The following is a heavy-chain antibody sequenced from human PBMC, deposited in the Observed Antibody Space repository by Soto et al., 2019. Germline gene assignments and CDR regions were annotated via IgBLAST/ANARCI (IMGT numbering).Heavy chain of an antibody. J-gene: IGHJ4*02. CDR1: GLTFSSYW. CDR2: INSDGSST. D-gene: IGHD6-19*01. CDR3: AIAVAGPAGLAY. V-gene: IGHV3-74*01. Sequence: EVQLVESGGDLVQPGGSLRLSCAASGLTFSSYWMHWVRHAPGKGLVWVSRINSDGSSTTYADSVKGRFTISRDNAKNTLDLQMNSLRAQDTAVYYCAIAVAGPAGLAYWGQGTLVTVSS.